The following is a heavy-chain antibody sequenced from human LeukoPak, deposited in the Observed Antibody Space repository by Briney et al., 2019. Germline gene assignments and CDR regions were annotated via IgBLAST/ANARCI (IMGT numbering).Heavy chain of an antibody. CDR1: GGTFSSYA. Sequence: GASVKVSCKASGGTFSSYAISWVRQAPGQGLEWMGGTIPIFGTANYAQKFQGRVTITADESTSTAYMELSSLRSEDTAVYYCASLAYCGGDCYSGPFDYWGQGTLVTVSS. J-gene: IGHJ4*02. V-gene: IGHV1-69*13. D-gene: IGHD2-21*02. CDR2: TIPIFGTA. CDR3: ASLAYCGGDCYSGPFDY.